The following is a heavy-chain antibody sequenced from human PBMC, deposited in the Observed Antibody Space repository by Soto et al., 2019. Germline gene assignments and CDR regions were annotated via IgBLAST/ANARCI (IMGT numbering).Heavy chain of an antibody. CDR1: GYTFSSYN. CDR3: ARGGGYLEWFPWFDP. V-gene: IGHV1-8*01. Sequence: QVQLVQSGAEVKRPGASVKVSCKASGYTFSSYNIYWVRQASGQGLEWMGWINPNSGDTGYAHNFLGRVTLTRDPAIRTAYMELTSLKSEDTAVYYCARGGGYLEWFPWFDPWGQGTLVTVSS. CDR2: INPNSGDT. D-gene: IGHD3-3*01. J-gene: IGHJ5*02.